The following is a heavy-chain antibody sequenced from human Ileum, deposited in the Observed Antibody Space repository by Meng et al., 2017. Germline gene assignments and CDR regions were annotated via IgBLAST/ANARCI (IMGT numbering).Heavy chain of an antibody. CDR3: VRHGGKYFDS. D-gene: IGHD2-15*01. Sequence: VERQGWGAGVGGVQGTRSLTRTVLGGSISSSFYWSWVRQSPGKGLEWIGQIYLAGSHNYNPSLGSRVTISVAKSKNQFSLRLTSVTAADTAIFYCVRHGGKYFDSWGQGTLVTVSS. CDR1: GGSISSSFY. CDR2: IYLAGSH. J-gene: IGHJ4*02. V-gene: IGHV4-4*03.